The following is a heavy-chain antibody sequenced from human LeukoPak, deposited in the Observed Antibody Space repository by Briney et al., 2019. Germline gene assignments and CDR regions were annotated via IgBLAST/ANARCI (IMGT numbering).Heavy chain of an antibody. J-gene: IGHJ6*02. CDR3: ARGIKYYYYHMDV. D-gene: IGHD2-15*01. Sequence: PGGSLRLSCAASGFTFSDHYMSWIRQAPGKGLEWVSYINSVTTYTHYADSVRGRFTISRDNDKNSLFLQMNSLRAKDTAVYYCARGIKYYYYHMDVWGQGTTVTVSS. V-gene: IGHV3-11*05. CDR2: INSVTTYT. CDR1: GFTFSDHY.